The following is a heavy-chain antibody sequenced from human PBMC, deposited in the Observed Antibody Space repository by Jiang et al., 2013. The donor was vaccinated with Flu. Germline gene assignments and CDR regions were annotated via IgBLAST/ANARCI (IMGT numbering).Heavy chain of an antibody. CDR2: AYYRSKWYN. CDR3: ARAFGISAVALDV. Sequence: QTLSLTCAISGDSVSSDSAAWNWIRQSPSRGLEWLGRAYYRSKWYNDYAVSVKSRITIKPGTTKNQFSLQLNSVTPEDTAVYYCARAFGISAVALDVWGQGPRSASR. D-gene: IGHD6-25*01. J-gene: IGHJ6*02. CDR1: GDSVSSDSAA. V-gene: IGHV6-1*01.